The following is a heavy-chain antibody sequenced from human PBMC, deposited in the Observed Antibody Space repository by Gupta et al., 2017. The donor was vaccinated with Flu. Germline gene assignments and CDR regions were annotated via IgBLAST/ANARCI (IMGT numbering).Heavy chain of an antibody. J-gene: IGHJ4*02. CDR3: ARSWEPKAFTDY. V-gene: IGHV3-21*02. D-gene: IGHD1-14*01. CDR1: GFTFRTYS. CDR2: ISSSSSYI. Sequence: EVQLVESGGGLVKPGGSLRLSCAASGFTFRTYSVNWVRQAPGKGLEWVSFISSSSSYIYYADSVKGRFTISRDNAKNSLYLQMNSLRAEDTAVYYCARSWEPKAFTDYWGQGTLVTVSS.